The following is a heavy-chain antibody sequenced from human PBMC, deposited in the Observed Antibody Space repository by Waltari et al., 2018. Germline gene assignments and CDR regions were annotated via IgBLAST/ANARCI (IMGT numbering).Heavy chain of an antibody. CDR3: ARGGGVGRGFDY. CDR1: GFTCSSFA. CDR2: ISGSGAST. Sequence: EVQLLESGGGLVQPGGSLRLSCAGSGFTCSSFAMNWVRQAPGKGLEWVSFISGSGASTYYADSVKGRFAISRDNSKNTLFLQMISLRAEDTAVYYCARGGGVGRGFDYWGQGTLVTVSS. J-gene: IGHJ4*02. D-gene: IGHD1-26*01. V-gene: IGHV3-23*01.